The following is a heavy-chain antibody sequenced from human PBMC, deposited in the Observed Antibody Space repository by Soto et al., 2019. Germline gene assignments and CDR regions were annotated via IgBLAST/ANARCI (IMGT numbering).Heavy chain of an antibody. CDR1: GGTFSSSG. Sequence: QVHLVQSGTEVKKPGSSVKVSCKASGGTFSSSGFSWVRQAPGQGLEWMGMIVPSLDTTNYAQKFQARVTITADEVKSTAYMELRSLRSEDTAVYYCARWPQPRYTADPYAVDGWGQGTRVIVSS. D-gene: IGHD3-16*02. CDR3: ARWPQPRYTADPYAVDG. V-gene: IGHV1-69*11. CDR2: IVPSLDTT. J-gene: IGHJ6*02.